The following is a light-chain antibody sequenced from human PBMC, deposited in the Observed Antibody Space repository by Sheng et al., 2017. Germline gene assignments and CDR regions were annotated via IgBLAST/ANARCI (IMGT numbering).Light chain of an antibody. CDR1: QSVSSN. CDR2: GAS. CDR3: QQYGSSPPP. J-gene: IGKJ4*01. Sequence: EIVMTQSPATLSVSPGERATLSCRASQSVSSNLAWYQQKPGQAPRLLIYGASTRATGIPARFSGSGSGTDFTLTISRLEPEDFAVYYCQQYGSSPPPFGGGTKVEIK. V-gene: IGKV3-15*01.